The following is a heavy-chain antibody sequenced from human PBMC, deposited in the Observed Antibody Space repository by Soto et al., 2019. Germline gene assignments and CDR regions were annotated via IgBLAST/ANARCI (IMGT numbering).Heavy chain of an antibody. V-gene: IGHV1-18*01. Sequence: GASVKVSCKASGYTFTTYYISWVRHAPGQGLEWMGWISAYNGNTKYAQKLQGRVTMTTDTSTSAAYMELRSLRSDDTAVYYCARDNPPMGVWGQGTTVTVSS. CDR1: GYTFTTYY. J-gene: IGHJ6*02. CDR3: ARDNPPMGV. CDR2: ISAYNGNT.